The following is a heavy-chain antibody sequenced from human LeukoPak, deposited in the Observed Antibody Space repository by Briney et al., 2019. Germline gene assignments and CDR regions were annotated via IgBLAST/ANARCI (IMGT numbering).Heavy chain of an antibody. CDR2: INSDGSSA. V-gene: IGHV3-74*01. CDR3: AREEWSGNYYHHH. J-gene: IGHJ4*02. Sequence: PGGSLRLSCAASGFTFSSFWMHWARQAPGQGPVWVSRINSDGSSASYADSVKGRFTMSRDNAKNTVFLQMNSLRAEDAAVYYCAREEWSGNYYHHHWGQGTLVTVSS. D-gene: IGHD1-26*01. CDR1: GFTFSSFW.